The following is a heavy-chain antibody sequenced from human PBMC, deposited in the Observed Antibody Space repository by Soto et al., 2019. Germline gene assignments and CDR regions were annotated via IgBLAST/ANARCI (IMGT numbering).Heavy chain of an antibody. CDR1: GFTVSSNY. Sequence: EVQLVETGGGLIQPGGSLRLSCAASGFTVSSNYMSWVRQAPGKGLEWVSVIYSGGSTYYADSVKGRFTSSRDNSKNTLYLQMNSLRAEDTAVYYCARGVYYYGSGSYPFDYWGQGTLVTVSS. CDR2: IYSGGST. V-gene: IGHV3-53*02. D-gene: IGHD3-10*01. J-gene: IGHJ4*02. CDR3: ARGVYYYGSGSYPFDY.